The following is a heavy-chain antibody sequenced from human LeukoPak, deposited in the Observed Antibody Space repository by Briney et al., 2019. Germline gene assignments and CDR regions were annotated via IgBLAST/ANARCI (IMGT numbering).Heavy chain of an antibody. J-gene: IGHJ4*02. D-gene: IGHD3-10*01. CDR2: IDPSDSYT. CDR3: ARRSPYYYGSGSYHEGDFDY. Sequence: GGSLGISWKGSGSLFTSYWISGVRQMPGKGLEWMGRIDPSDSYTNYSPSFQGHVTISADKSISTAYLQWSSLKASDTAMYYCARRSPYYYGSGSYHEGDFDYWGQGTLVTVSS. V-gene: IGHV5-10-1*01. CDR1: GSLFTSYW.